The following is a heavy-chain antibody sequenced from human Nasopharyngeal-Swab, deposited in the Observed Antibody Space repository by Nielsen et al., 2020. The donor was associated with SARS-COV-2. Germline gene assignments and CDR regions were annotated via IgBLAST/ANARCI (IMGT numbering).Heavy chain of an antibody. Sequence: GESLKISCAASGFTFSSYGMHWVRQAPGKGLEWVAFIRYDGSNKYYADSVKGRFTISRDNSKNTLYLQMNSLRAEDTAVYYCAREIGWQQLTTSPLYYYYGMDVWGQGTTVTVSS. J-gene: IGHJ6*02. CDR2: IRYDGSNK. CDR3: AREIGWQQLTTSPLYYYYGMDV. D-gene: IGHD6-13*01. CDR1: GFTFSSYG. V-gene: IGHV3-30*02.